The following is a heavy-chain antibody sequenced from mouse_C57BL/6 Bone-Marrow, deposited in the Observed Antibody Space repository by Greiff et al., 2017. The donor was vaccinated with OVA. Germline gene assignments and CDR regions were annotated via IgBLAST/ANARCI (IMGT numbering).Heavy chain of an antibody. Sequence: VQLQQPGAELVKPGASVKLSCKASGYTFTSYWMHWVKQRPGQGLEWIGMIHPNSGSTNYNEKFKSKATLTVDKSSSTAYMQLSSLTSEDSAVYYCARSGITTVVEDYWGQGTTLTVSS. V-gene: IGHV1-64*01. CDR2: IHPNSGST. CDR3: ARSGITTVVEDY. CDR1: GYTFTSYW. J-gene: IGHJ2*01. D-gene: IGHD1-1*01.